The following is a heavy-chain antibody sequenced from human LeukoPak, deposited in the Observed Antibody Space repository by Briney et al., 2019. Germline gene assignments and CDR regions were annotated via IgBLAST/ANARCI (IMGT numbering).Heavy chain of an antibody. Sequence: GGSLRLSCAASGFTFSSYAMHWVRQAPGKGLEWVAVISYDGSNKYYADSVKGRFTISRDNSKNTLYLQMNSLRAEDTAVYYCARDYDILTGSSGGTAFWGQGTLVTVSS. CDR1: GFTFSSYA. CDR3: ARDYDILTGSSGGTAF. CDR2: ISYDGSNK. J-gene: IGHJ4*02. V-gene: IGHV3-30-3*01. D-gene: IGHD3-9*01.